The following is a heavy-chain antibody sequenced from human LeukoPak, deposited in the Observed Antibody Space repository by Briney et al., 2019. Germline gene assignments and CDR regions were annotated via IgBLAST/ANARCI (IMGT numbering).Heavy chain of an antibody. Sequence: GTSLRLSCAASQFTFSSYDMHWVRQAPGKGLEWVAFIRYDGSNKYYADSVKGRFTISRDNSKNTLYLQMNSLRAEDTAVYYCAKDGTISSGRVLRYFDWLLGGGYFDYWGQGTLVTVSS. CDR3: AKDGTISSGRVLRYFDWLLGGGYFDY. D-gene: IGHD3-9*01. J-gene: IGHJ4*02. CDR2: IRYDGSNK. CDR1: QFTFSSYD. V-gene: IGHV3-30*02.